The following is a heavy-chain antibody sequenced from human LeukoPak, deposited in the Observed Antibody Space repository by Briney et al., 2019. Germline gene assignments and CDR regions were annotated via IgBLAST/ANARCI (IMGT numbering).Heavy chain of an antibody. CDR2: ISSGSTYI. Sequence: GGSLRLSCAASGFNFGTYSMNWVRQAPVKGLEWVSAISSGSTYIYYADSVKGRFTISRDNAKNSLYLQMSSLRAEDTAVYYCARDRSPSIAVAGTGDYWGQGTLVTVSS. D-gene: IGHD6-19*01. CDR3: ARDRSPSIAVAGTGDY. J-gene: IGHJ4*02. CDR1: GFNFGTYS. V-gene: IGHV3-21*01.